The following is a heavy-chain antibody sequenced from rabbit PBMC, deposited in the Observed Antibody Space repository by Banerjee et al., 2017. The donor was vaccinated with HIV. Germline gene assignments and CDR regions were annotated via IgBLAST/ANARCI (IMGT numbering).Heavy chain of an antibody. D-gene: IGHD5-1*01. J-gene: IGHJ6*01. Sequence: AKGRFTISKTSSTTVTLQMTSLTVADTATYFCAREESDGGGPFKLWGPGTLVTVS. CDR3: AREESDGGGPFKL. V-gene: IGHV1S40*01.